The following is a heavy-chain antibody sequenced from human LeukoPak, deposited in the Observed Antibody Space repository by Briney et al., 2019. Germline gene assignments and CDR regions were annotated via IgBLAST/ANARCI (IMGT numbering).Heavy chain of an antibody. V-gene: IGHV1-8*01. CDR3: AREMIHDYGFDY. Sequence: ASVKVSCKASGYTFTSYDINWVRQATGQGLEWMGWMNPNSGNTGYAQKFQGRVTMTRNTSISTAYMELSSLRSEDTAVYYCAREMIHDYGFDYWGQGTLVTVSS. CDR1: GYTFTSYD. J-gene: IGHJ4*02. CDR2: MNPNSGNT. D-gene: IGHD4-17*01.